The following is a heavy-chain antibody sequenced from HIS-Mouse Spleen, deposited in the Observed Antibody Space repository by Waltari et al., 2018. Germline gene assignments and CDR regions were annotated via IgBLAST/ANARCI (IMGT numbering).Heavy chain of an antibody. V-gene: IGHV2-26*01. Sequence: QVTLKESGPVLVKPTETLTLTCTVSGFSLSNARMGVSWIRQPPGKALEWLEHIFSNDEKSYSTSLKSRLTISKDTSKSQVVLTMTNMDPVDTATYYCARITYSGYDYPDAFDIWGQGTMVTVSS. J-gene: IGHJ3*02. CDR3: ARITYSGYDYPDAFDI. CDR1: GFSLSNARMG. D-gene: IGHD5-12*01. CDR2: IFSNDEK.